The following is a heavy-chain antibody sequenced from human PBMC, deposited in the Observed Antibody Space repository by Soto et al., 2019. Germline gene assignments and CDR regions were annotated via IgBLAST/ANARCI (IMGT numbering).Heavy chain of an antibody. V-gene: IGHV5-51*01. CDR2: IYPGDSDT. J-gene: IGHJ5*02. CDR3: ARQSGGTYYYGSGSYLNWFDP. CDR1: GYSFTSYW. D-gene: IGHD3-10*01. Sequence: GESLKISCKGSGYSFTSYWIGWVRQMPGKGLEWMGIIYPGDSDTRYSPSFQGQVTISADKSISTAYLQWSSLKASDTAMYYCARQSGGTYYYGSGSYLNWFDPWGQGTLVTVSS.